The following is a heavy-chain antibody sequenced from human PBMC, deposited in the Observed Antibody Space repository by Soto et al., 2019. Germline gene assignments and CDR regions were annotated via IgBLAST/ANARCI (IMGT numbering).Heavy chain of an antibody. J-gene: IGHJ6*02. CDR1: GFTFSSYS. CDR2: ISSSSSYI. D-gene: IGHD5-18*01. V-gene: IGHV3-21*01. CDR3: ARDLVVEQLWPASPAHGTDV. Sequence: GGSLRLSCAASGFTFSSYSMNWVRQAPGKGLEWVSSISSSSSYIYYADSVKGRFTISRDNAKNSLYLQMNSLRAEDTAVYYCARDLVVEQLWPASPAHGTDVSGPVTKVTFSS.